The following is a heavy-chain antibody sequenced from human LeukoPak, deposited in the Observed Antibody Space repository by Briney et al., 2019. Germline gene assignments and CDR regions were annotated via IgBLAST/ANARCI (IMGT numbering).Heavy chain of an antibody. D-gene: IGHD1-26*01. CDR3: TRGSLSGSSRDY. Sequence: GTSVRVTCKASGYTFTGYDINWVRQATGQGLEWMGWMNPNSGDTGYAQKFQGRVTMTRNTSIDTAYMDLSGLRSEDTAVYYCTRGSLSGSSRDYWGQGTLVILSS. CDR1: GYTFTGYD. CDR2: MNPNSGDT. V-gene: IGHV1-8*01. J-gene: IGHJ4*02.